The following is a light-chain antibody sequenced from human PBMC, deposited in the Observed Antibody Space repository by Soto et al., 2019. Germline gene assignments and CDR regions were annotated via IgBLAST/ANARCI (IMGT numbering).Light chain of an antibody. V-gene: IGKV1-39*01. CDR2: AAS. CDR3: QQSFSSPRT. Sequence: DIQMTHSPSSLSSSLGDIVTITCRASQSISTFLNWYQQKPGNAPKSLIYAASNLQSGVPSRFSGSGSGTDFTLTISSLQPEDFATYYCQQSFSSPRTFGPGTKVDIK. CDR1: QSISTF. J-gene: IGKJ1*01.